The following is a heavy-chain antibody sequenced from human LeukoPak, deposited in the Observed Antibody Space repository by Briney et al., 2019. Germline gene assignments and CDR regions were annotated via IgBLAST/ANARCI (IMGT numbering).Heavy chain of an antibody. CDR2: IYTSGST. Sequence: SETLSLTCTVSGGSISSGSYYWSWIRQPAGKGLEWIGRIYTSGSTNYNPSLKSRVTISVDTSKNQFSLKLSSVTAADTAVCYCAREIVVVPAAIWFDPWGQGTLVTVSS. CDR1: GGSISSGSYY. J-gene: IGHJ5*02. V-gene: IGHV4-61*02. CDR3: AREIVVVPAAIWFDP. D-gene: IGHD2-2*01.